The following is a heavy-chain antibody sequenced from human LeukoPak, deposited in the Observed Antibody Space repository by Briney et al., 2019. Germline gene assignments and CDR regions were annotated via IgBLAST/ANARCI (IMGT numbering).Heavy chain of an antibody. CDR3: AKGGYSNGRYYYYYMDV. CDR2: IEYSGGSA. CDR1: GFTLSSYE. Sequence: GGSLRLSCTVSGFTLSSYEMSWIRQAPGKGLEWVSSIEYSGGSAYYADSVKGRFTISRDDSKNTLYLQLSSLRAEDTAVYYCAKGGYSNGRYYYYYMDVWGEGTTVTVSS. D-gene: IGHD5-18*01. J-gene: IGHJ6*03. V-gene: IGHV3-23*01.